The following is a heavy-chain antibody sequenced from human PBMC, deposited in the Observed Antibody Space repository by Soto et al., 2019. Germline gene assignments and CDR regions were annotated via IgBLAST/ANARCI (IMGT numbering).Heavy chain of an antibody. V-gene: IGHV4-39*01. J-gene: IGHJ4*02. Sequence: TETQSRSVTVWGVSITRSSIDGWYWSRQPPGKGLEWIGSIYYIGTTYYNPSLKSRVTITKDTSKKQLSLKLSSVKAEDRAVYYCARRLDNGGPDYWGQGALVTASS. D-gene: IGHD2-8*01. CDR3: ARRLDNGGPDY. CDR1: GVSITRSSIDG. CDR2: IYYIGTT.